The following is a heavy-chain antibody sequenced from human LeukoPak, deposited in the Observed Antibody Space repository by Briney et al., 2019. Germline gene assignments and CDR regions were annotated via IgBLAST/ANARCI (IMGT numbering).Heavy chain of an antibody. Sequence: SQTLSLTCTVSGGSISSGGYYWSWIRQQPGEGLEWIGYIYYSGSTYYNPSLKSRVTISVDTSKNQFSLKLSSVTAADTAVYYCARVDYDSSGYYNYYFDYWGQGTLVTVSS. V-gene: IGHV4-31*03. CDR3: ARVDYDSSGYYNYYFDY. D-gene: IGHD3-22*01. CDR2: IYYSGST. J-gene: IGHJ4*02. CDR1: GGSISSGGYY.